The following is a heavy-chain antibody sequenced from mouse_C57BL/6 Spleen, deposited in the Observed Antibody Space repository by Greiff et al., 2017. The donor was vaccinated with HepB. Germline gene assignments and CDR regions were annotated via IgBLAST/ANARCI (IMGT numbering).Heavy chain of an antibody. CDR2: ISDGGSYT. V-gene: IGHV5-4*01. CDR3: ARDHQSTMITPLDY. D-gene: IGHD2-4*01. J-gene: IGHJ2*01. Sequence: EVMLVESGGGLVKPGGSLKLSCAASGFTFSSYAMSWVRQTPEKRLEWVATISDGGSYTYYPDNVKGRFTISRDNAKNNLYLQISHLKSEDTAMYYCARDHQSTMITPLDYWGQGTTLTVSS. CDR1: GFTFSSYA.